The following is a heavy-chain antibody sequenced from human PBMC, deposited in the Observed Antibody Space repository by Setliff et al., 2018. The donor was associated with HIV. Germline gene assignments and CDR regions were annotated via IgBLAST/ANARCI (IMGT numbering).Heavy chain of an antibody. J-gene: IGHJ6*03. Sequence: SVKVSCKASGGTFSSYAISWVRQAPGQGLEWMGGIIPILGIANYADSVKGRLTISRDNSKNTLYLQMSSLRAEDTAVYYCVKARVDGDYYYYYYMDVWGKGTTVTVSS. CDR1: GGTFSSYA. V-gene: IGHV1-69*10. CDR3: VKARVDGDYYYYYYMDV. CDR2: IIPILGIA. D-gene: IGHD4-17*01.